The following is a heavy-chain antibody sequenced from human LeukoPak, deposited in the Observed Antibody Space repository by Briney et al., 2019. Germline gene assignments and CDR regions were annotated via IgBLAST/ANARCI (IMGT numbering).Heavy chain of an antibody. CDR3: ARSGREATEIDY. D-gene: IGHD1-1*01. CDR1: GFTFSDYF. Sequence: GGSLRLPCAASGFTFSDYFMSWVRQAPGRGLEWLSYINGRGTYIDYAESLKGRITISRDNAQNSLYLQMNSLRVEDTAVYYCARSGREATEIDYWGQGTLVTVSS. J-gene: IGHJ4*02. CDR2: INGRGTYI. V-gene: IGHV3-11*06.